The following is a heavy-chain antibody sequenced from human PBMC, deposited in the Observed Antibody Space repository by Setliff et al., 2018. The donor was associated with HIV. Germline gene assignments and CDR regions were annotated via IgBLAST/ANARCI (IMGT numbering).Heavy chain of an antibody. CDR1: GASISSGDYY. Sequence: PSETLSLTCTVSGASISSGDYYWSWIRQPPGKDLEWIGYIYYSGSTYYNPSLKGRVSISTDTFKNQFSLRLTSVTAADTALYYCARYTRSGLEAFDIWGPGTMVTVSS. D-gene: IGHD5-12*01. CDR3: ARYTRSGLEAFDI. J-gene: IGHJ3*02. CDR2: IYYSGST. V-gene: IGHV4-30-4*08.